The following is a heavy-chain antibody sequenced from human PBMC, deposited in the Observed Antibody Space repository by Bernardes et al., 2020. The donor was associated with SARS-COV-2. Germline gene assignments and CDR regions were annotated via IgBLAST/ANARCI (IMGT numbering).Heavy chain of an antibody. CDR3: AGRYMGASDF. J-gene: IGHJ5*01. CDR2: VYYSGST. Sequence: DTLSLTCTVSGGSISPFYWSWIRQPPGKGLEWVGHVYYSGSTNYNPSLKGRVTISVDTSKNQFSLKLNSVTAADTAVYYCAGRYMGASDFWGHGTLVTVSS. D-gene: IGHD1-26*01. CDR1: GGSISPFY. V-gene: IGHV4-59*08.